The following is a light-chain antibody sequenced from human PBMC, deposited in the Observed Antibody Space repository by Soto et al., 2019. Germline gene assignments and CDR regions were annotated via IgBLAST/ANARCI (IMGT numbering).Light chain of an antibody. J-gene: IGKJ1*01. V-gene: IGKV1-39*01. CDR2: GAS. Sequence: DIQVTQSPSSLSASVGDRVTITCRTSQSISTYFNWYQQTPGKAPKLLIHGASSLQSGVPSRFSGGGFGTDFTLTINGLQPEDFATYYCQQSYGAPRTFGQGTRVEIK. CDR1: QSISTY. CDR3: QQSYGAPRT.